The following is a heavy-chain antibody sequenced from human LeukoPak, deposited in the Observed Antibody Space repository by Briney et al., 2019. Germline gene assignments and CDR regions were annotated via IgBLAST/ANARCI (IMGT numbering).Heavy chain of an antibody. CDR1: GFTFSSYA. D-gene: IGHD3-22*01. CDR3: AKDRKWLIDAFDI. V-gene: IGHV3-23*01. J-gene: IGHJ3*02. Sequence: GSLRLSCAASGFTFSSYAMSWVRQSPGKGLEWVSSISGSGGNTYYADSVKGRFTISRDNSKNTLYLQMNSLRAEDTAVYYCAKDRKWLIDAFDIWGQGTMVTVSS. CDR2: ISGSGGNT.